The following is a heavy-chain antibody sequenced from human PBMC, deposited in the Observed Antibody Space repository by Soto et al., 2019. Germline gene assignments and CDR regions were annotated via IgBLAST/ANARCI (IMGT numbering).Heavy chain of an antibody. Sequence: EVQLVESGGDLVQPGGSLRLSCAASGFSFSDHYMDWVRQAPGQVLEWVGHIRNKANSYTTEYAASVKGRFTISRDDYKNPLYMQMDSLKTEGTAVYYCSRFPRGDGYAYWGQGTLVTVSS. D-gene: IGHD3-10*01. CDR2: IRNKANSYTT. V-gene: IGHV3-72*01. CDR3: SRFPRGDGYAY. CDR1: GFSFSDHY. J-gene: IGHJ4*02.